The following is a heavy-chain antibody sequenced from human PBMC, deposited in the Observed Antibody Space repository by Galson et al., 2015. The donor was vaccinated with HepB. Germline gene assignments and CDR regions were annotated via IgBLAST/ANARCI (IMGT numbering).Heavy chain of an antibody. V-gene: IGHV3-33*01. CDR3: AREKTAAAIFDY. Sequence: SLRLSCAASGFTFSNYGMHWGRQAPGKGLAWVAVIWYDGSQKYYGDSVKGRFAISRDNSKDPVYLRMSGLRAEDTAVYYCAREKTAAAIFDYWGQGTLVTVSS. D-gene: IGHD6-13*01. J-gene: IGHJ4*02. CDR2: IWYDGSQK. CDR1: GFTFSNYG.